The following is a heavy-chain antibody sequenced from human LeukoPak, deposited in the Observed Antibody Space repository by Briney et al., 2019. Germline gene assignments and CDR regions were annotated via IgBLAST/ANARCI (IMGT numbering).Heavy chain of an antibody. D-gene: IGHD6-19*01. Sequence: GESLKISCKGSGYSFTSYWIGWVRQMPGKGLEWMGIIYPGDSDTRYSPSFQGQVTISADKSISPAYLQWSSLKASDTAMYYCARSPRIAVAGTFDYYYYGMDVWGQGTTVTVSS. CDR3: ARSPRIAVAGTFDYYYYGMDV. CDR1: GYSFTSYW. J-gene: IGHJ6*02. V-gene: IGHV5-51*01. CDR2: IYPGDSDT.